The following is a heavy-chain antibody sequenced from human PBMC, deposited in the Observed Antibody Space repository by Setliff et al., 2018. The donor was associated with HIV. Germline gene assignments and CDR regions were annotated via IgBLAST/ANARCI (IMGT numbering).Heavy chain of an antibody. CDR2: INPKTGDT. CDR3: ARGRVRAAAVTGLDWFDF. V-gene: IGHV1-2*06. CDR1: GYTFTGYY. Sequence: ASVKVSCKASGYTFTGYYIHCLRQAPGQGLQWMGRINPKTGDTDCAQNFQGRVTLTTDTSINTAYMELHRLTSDDTAVYFCARGRVRAAAVTGLDWFDFWGQGSLVTVSS. D-gene: IGHD6-13*01. J-gene: IGHJ5*01.